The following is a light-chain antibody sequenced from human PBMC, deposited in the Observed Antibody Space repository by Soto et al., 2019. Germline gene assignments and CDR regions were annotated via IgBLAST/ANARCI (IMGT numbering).Light chain of an antibody. CDR3: QQYGSYPYT. CDR1: QSVSSK. J-gene: IGKJ2*01. CDR2: GAS. Sequence: EIVMTQSPATLSVSPGERATLSCRASQSVSSKLAWYQHKPGQAPRLLIYGASTRATGIPAKFSGGGSGTEFTLTISSLQPDDFATYYCQQYGSYPYTFGQGTKLEIK. V-gene: IGKV3-15*01.